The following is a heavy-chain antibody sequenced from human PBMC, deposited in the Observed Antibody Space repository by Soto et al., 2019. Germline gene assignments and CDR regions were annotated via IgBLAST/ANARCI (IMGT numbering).Heavy chain of an antibody. Sequence: QVQLQQWGAGLLKPSETLSLTCAVYGGSFSGYYWSWIRQPPGKGLEWIGEINHSGSTNYNPSLKGRVTISVDTSKNQFSLKLSSVTAADTAVYYCARPPRITMVRGNPTGGMDVWGQGTTVTVSS. CDR3: ARPPRITMVRGNPTGGMDV. D-gene: IGHD3-10*01. CDR2: INHSGST. V-gene: IGHV4-34*01. CDR1: GGSFSGYY. J-gene: IGHJ6*02.